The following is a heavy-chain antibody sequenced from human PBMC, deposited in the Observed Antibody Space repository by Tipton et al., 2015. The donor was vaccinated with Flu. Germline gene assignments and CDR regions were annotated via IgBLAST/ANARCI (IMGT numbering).Heavy chain of an antibody. J-gene: IGHJ4*02. CDR1: GGSISSYY. V-gene: IGHV4-59*12. CDR3: ARSGSKGSSPDY. Sequence: TLSLTCTVSGGSISSYYWSWIRQPPGKGLEWIGYIYYSGSTNYNPSLKSRVTMSVDTSKNQFSLNLTSVTAADTAVYYCARSGSKGSSPDYWGQGTLVTVSS. D-gene: IGHD6-13*01. CDR2: IYYSGST.